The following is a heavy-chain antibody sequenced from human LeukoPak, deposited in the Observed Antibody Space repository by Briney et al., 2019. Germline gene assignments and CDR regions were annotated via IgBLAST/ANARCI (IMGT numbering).Heavy chain of an antibody. Sequence: GGSLRLSCAASGFTFDDYAMHWVRQAPGKGLEWVSGISWNSGSIGYADSVKGRFTISRDNAKNSPYLQMNSLRAEDTAVYYCATDVLGTTPYYFDYWGQGTLVTVSS. CDR2: ISWNSGSI. CDR3: ATDVLGTTPYYFDY. J-gene: IGHJ4*02. V-gene: IGHV3-9*01. CDR1: GFTFDDYA. D-gene: IGHD7-27*01.